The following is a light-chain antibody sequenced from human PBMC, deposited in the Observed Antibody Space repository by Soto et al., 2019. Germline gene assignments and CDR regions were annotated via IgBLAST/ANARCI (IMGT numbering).Light chain of an antibody. CDR2: GAS. CDR3: QQYNNWPLT. CDR1: QSVSSN. J-gene: IGKJ3*01. V-gene: IGKV3-15*01. Sequence: EIVMTQSPATRSVSPGERATLSCRASQSVSSNLAWYQQKPGQAPRLLIYGASTRATGIPARFSCSGSGTEFTLTISRLQSEDFADYYCQQYNNWPLTFRPGTKVDIK.